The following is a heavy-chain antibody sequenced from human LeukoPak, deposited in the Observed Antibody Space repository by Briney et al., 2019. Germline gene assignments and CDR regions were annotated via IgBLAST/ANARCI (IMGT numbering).Heavy chain of an antibody. CDR1: GFTFSSEW. CDR3: TRWIGWTGTTGYGEFDY. CDR2: TQQDGREY. D-gene: IGHD3/OR15-3a*01. J-gene: IGHJ4*02. V-gene: IGHV3-7*03. Sequence: GGGLRLACAASGFTFSSEWIRCGRQAPGRGLGWEATTQQDGREYRDVASVRGRFTIARDNAKKPLYLQVNSLRTEDTAVYYCTRWIGWTGTTGYGEFDYWGQGTLVTASS.